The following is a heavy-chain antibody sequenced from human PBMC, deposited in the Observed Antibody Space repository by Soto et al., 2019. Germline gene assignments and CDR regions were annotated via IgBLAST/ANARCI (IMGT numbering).Heavy chain of an antibody. D-gene: IGHD6-19*01. J-gene: IGHJ4*02. Sequence: ASVKVSCKASGYTFTDYNLHWLRQAPGQGLEWLGSINPRNGDTFFARKFQSRVTMTRDTSITTVYMRLTSLTSLDTTIYYCARHRFTSGSDYFDSWGQGTLVTVSS. CDR2: INPRNGDT. V-gene: IGHV1-2*02. CDR1: GYTFTDYN. CDR3: ARHRFTSGSDYFDS.